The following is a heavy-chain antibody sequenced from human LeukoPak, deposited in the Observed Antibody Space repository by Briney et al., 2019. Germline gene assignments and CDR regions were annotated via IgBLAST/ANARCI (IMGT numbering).Heavy chain of an antibody. CDR2: FDPEDGET. J-gene: IGHJ4*02. CDR1: GYTLTELS. D-gene: IGHD3-22*01. CDR3: ATRIVYYDSSGYSLRY. Sequence: ASVKVSCKVSGYTLTELSMHWVRQAPGKGLEWMGGFDPEDGETIYAQKFQGRVTMTEDTSTDTAYMELSSLRSEDTAVYYCATRIVYYDSSGYSLRYWGQGTLVTVSS. V-gene: IGHV1-24*01.